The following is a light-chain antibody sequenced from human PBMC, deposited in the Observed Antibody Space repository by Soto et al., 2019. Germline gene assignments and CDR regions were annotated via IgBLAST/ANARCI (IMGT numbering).Light chain of an antibody. V-gene: IGLV1-47*01. Sequence: QSVLTQPPSASGTPGQRVTISCSGSGSNIGSRYVYWYRQVPGTAPKLLIYQDSQRPSGVPVRFSGSESGTSASLPISGLRSEDEADYYCTAWDDSLSGPVFGGGTKLTVL. CDR2: QDS. CDR3: TAWDDSLSGPV. CDR1: GSNIGSRY. J-gene: IGLJ3*02.